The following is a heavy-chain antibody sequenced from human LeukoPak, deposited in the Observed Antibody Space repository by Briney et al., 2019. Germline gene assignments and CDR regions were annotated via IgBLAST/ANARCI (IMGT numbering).Heavy chain of an antibody. D-gene: IGHD2-21*02. CDR2: ISSTGGST. CDR1: GFTFANYA. Sequence: GGSLRLSCAASGFTFANYAMSWVRQAPGKGLEWVSAISSTGGSTYYADSVKGRFTISRDNSKNTLYLQMNSLRVEDTAIYYCAKDPSPYCGGDCYFDCWGQGTLVTVSS. CDR3: AKDPSPYCGGDCYFDC. J-gene: IGHJ4*02. V-gene: IGHV3-23*01.